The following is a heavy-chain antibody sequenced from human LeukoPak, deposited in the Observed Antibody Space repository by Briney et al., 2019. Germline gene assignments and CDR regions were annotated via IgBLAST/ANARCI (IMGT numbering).Heavy chain of an antibody. Sequence: GGSLRLSCAASGFTFSSYAMSWVRQAPGKGLEWVSAISGSGGSTYYADSVKGRFTISRDNSKNTLYLQMNSLRAEDTAVYYCARLIVATRSSMLDYWGQGTLVTVSS. CDR2: ISGSGGST. V-gene: IGHV3-23*01. CDR1: GFTFSSYA. J-gene: IGHJ4*02. D-gene: IGHD5-12*01. CDR3: ARLIVATRSSMLDY.